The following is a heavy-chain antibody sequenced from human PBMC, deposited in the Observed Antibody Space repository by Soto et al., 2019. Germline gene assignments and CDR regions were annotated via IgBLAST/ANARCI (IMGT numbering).Heavy chain of an antibody. Sequence: QVQLVESGGGVVQPGRSLRLSCAASGFTFNSYGMHWVHQGPGNGLEWVAFISYDSTKTYYADSVKGRFTISRDNSNSALYVQMNSLTGEDTAVYYCARTRSAWSDFHHYSLDVWGQGTTVTVSS. CDR2: ISYDSTKT. D-gene: IGHD2-15*01. CDR3: ARTRSAWSDFHHYSLDV. V-gene: IGHV3-30*03. CDR1: GFTFNSYG. J-gene: IGHJ6*02.